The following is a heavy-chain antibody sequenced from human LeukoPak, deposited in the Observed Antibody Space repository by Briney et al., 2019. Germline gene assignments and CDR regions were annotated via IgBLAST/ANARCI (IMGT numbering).Heavy chain of an antibody. J-gene: IGHJ6*03. Sequence: GASVKVSCKASGYTFTGYYIHWVQQAPGQGLEWMGWINPNNGGTNYAQKLQGRVTMTTDTSTSTAYMELRSLRSDDTAVYYCARDLHRVVVRGVPHYYTYMDVWGKGTTVTISS. D-gene: IGHD3-10*01. V-gene: IGHV1-18*04. CDR3: ARDLHRVVVRGVPHYYTYMDV. CDR2: INPNNGGT. CDR1: GYTFTGYY.